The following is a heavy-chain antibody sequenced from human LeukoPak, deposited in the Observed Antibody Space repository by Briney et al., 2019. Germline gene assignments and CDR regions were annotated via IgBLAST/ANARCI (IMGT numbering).Heavy chain of an antibody. CDR1: GVSISSYY. J-gene: IGHJ4*02. V-gene: IGHV4-59*01. Sequence: ASETLSLTCTVSGVSISSYYWSWIRQPPGKGLEWIGYISHSGNTNSNPSLKSRVTISVDTSKNQFSLKLSSVTAADTAVYYCARGLDYFDSSGYVDYWGQGTLVTVSS. CDR2: ISHSGNT. CDR3: ARGLDYFDSSGYVDY. D-gene: IGHD3-22*01.